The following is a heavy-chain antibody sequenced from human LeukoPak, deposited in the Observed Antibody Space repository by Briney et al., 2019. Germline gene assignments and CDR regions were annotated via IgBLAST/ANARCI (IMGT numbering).Heavy chain of an antibody. J-gene: IGHJ6*03. CDR3: ARTVNYDILTRTIYYMDV. V-gene: IGHV4-38-2*02. CDR2: IYHSGNS. Sequence: SETLSLTCSVSGYSISSGYYWGWIRQPPGKGLEWIGIIYHSGNSYYNPSLKSRITISVDTSKNQFSLKLSSVTAADTAVYYCARTVNYDILTRTIYYMDVWGKGTTVTVSS. D-gene: IGHD3-9*01. CDR1: GYSISSGYY.